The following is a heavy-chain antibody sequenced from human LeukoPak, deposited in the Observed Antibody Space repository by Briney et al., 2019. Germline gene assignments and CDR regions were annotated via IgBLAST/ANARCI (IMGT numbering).Heavy chain of an antibody. CDR2: IKPKTDGETT. Sequence: GGSLRLSCAASGFAFNTYAMNWVRQAPGKGLEWVGRIKPKTDGETTEYAAPVKDRFSISRDDSKSMMYLQMNSLKTEDTAVYYCITPLPYSAQGGQGTLVTVSS. CDR1: GFAFNTYA. CDR3: ITPLPYSAQ. V-gene: IGHV3-15*07. J-gene: IGHJ4*02. D-gene: IGHD2-21*01.